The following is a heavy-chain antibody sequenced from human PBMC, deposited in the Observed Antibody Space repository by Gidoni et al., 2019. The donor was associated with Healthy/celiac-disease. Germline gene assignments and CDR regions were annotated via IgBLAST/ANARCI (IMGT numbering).Heavy chain of an antibody. Sequence: QVQLVESGGGVVQPGRSLRLSCAASGFTFSSYGMHWVRQAPGKGLEWVAVISYDGSNKYYADSVKGRFNSSRDNSKNTLYLQMNSLRAEDTAVYYCAKESAPLDWYFDLWGRGTLVTVSS. CDR1: GFTFSSYG. CDR3: AKESAPLDWYFDL. J-gene: IGHJ2*01. D-gene: IGHD3-16*02. CDR2: ISYDGSNK. V-gene: IGHV3-30*18.